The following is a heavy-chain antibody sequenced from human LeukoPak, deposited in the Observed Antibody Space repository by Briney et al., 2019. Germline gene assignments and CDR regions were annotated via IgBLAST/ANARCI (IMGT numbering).Heavy chain of an antibody. CDR2: IYTSGST. J-gene: IGHJ6*02. CDR1: GGSISSYY. V-gene: IGHV4-4*07. CDR3: ARAAAGTDYYYYGMDV. Sequence: SETLSLTCTVSGGSISSYYWSWIRQPAGKGLEWIGRIYTSGSTNYNPSLKSRVTVSVDTSKNQFSLKLSSVTAADTAVYYCARAAAGTDYYYYGMDVWGQGTTVTVSS. D-gene: IGHD6-13*01.